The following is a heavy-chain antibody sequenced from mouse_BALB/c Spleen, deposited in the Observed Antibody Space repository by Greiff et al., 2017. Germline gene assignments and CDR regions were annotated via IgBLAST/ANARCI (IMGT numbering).Heavy chain of an antibody. D-gene: IGHD1-2*01. J-gene: IGHJ4*01. CDR3: ARGTTATDYYAMDY. V-gene: IGHV5-6*01. CDR2: ISSGGSYT. CDR1: GFTFSSYG. Sequence: EVQLVESGGDLVKPGGSLKLSCAASGFTFSSYGMSWVRQTPDKRLEWVATISSGGSYTYYPDSVKGRFTISRDNAKNTLYLQMSSLKSEDTAMYYCARGTTATDYYAMDYWGQGTSVTVSS.